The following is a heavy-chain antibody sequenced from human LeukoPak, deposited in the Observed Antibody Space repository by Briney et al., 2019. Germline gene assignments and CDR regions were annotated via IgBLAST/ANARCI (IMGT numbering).Heavy chain of an antibody. CDR1: GGSISSGGYY. Sequence: SETLSLTCTVSGGSISSGGYYWSWIRQHPGKGLEWIGYIYYSGSTYYNPSLKSRVTISVDTSKNQFSLKLSSVTAADTAVCYCARTTEVTTVFDYWGQGTLVTVSS. CDR3: ARTTEVTTVFDY. V-gene: IGHV4-31*03. J-gene: IGHJ4*02. D-gene: IGHD4-17*01. CDR2: IYYSGST.